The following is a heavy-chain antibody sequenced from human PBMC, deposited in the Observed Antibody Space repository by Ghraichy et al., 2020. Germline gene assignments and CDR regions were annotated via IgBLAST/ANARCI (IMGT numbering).Heavy chain of an antibody. CDR1: GYTFTRYG. J-gene: IGHJ4*02. CDR3: AIIVAMTSENF. CDR2: ISANNGNT. Sequence: ASVKVSCKASGYTFTRYGISWVRQAPGQGLEWMGWISANNGNTHYAQNLQGRVTMTTDTSTSTAYMELRSLRSDDTAMYYCAIIVAMTSENFWGQGTLVTVSS. D-gene: IGHD5-12*01. V-gene: IGHV1-18*01.